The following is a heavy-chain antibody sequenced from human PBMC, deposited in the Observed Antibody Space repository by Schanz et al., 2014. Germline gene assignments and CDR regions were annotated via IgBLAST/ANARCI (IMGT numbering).Heavy chain of an antibody. Sequence: QVQLQESGPGLVKPSQTLSLTCAVSGVSISSGAYSWSWIRQPPGKRPEWIGYIYSSGSTYYNPSLKSRVSMSIDTSKNQFSLKLSSVTAADTAVYYCARDWVVPAAIGEGNWNYDNWGQGTLVTVSS. CDR3: ARDWVVPAAIGEGNWNYDN. CDR2: IYSSGST. CDR1: GVSISSGAYS. D-gene: IGHD2-2*02. V-gene: IGHV4-30-4*07. J-gene: IGHJ4*02.